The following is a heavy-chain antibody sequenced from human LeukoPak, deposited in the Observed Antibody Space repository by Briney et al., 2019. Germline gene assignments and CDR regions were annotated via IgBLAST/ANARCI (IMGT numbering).Heavy chain of an antibody. CDR3: AREDYDYVWGSPRFDY. Sequence: SETLSLTCTVSGGSISSYYWSWIRQPPGKGLEWIGYIYYSGSTNYNPSLKSRVTISVDTSKNQFSLKLSSVTAADTAVYYCAREDYDYVWGSPRFDYWGQGTLVTVSS. CDR1: GGSISSYY. V-gene: IGHV4-59*01. D-gene: IGHD3-16*01. CDR2: IYYSGST. J-gene: IGHJ4*02.